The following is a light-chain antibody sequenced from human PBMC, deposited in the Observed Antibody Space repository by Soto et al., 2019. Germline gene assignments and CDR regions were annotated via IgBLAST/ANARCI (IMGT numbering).Light chain of an antibody. J-gene: IGLJ2*01. CDR1: SSDVGGYKY. V-gene: IGLV2-8*01. CDR2: EVS. Sequence: QSALTQPPSASGSPGQAVTISCTGTSSDVGGYKYVSWYQQHPGKAPKLILYEVSKRPSGVPDRFSGSKSGNTASLTVSGLQSEDEAEYYCSLYTSSSTVVFGGGTKVTVL. CDR3: SLYTSSSTVV.